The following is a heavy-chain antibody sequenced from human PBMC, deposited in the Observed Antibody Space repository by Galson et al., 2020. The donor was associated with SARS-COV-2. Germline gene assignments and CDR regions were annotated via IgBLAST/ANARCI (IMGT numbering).Heavy chain of an antibody. J-gene: IGHJ4*02. D-gene: IGHD3-10*01. CDR3: ARGLLWFGELFPYFDY. CDR2: ISYDGSNK. CDR1: GFTFSSYG. Sequence: GGSLRLSCAASGFTFSSYGMHWVRQAPGKGLEWVAVISYDGSNKYYADSVKGRFTISRDNSKNTLYLQMNSLRAEDTAVYYCARGLLWFGELFPYFDYWGQGTLVTVSS. V-gene: IGHV3-30*03.